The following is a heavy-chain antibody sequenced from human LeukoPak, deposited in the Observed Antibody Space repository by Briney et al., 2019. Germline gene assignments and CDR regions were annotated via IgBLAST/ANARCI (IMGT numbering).Heavy chain of an antibody. CDR3: ASGPLNPHQYYMDV. CDR1: GGTFSSYA. D-gene: IGHD1-14*01. CDR2: IIPIFGTA. J-gene: IGHJ6*03. Sequence: ASVKVSCKASGGTFSSYAISWVRQAPGQGLEWMGGIIPIFGTANYAQKFQGRVTITTDESTSTAYMELSSLRSEDTAVYYCASGPLNPHQYYMDVWGKGTTVTVSS. V-gene: IGHV1-69*05.